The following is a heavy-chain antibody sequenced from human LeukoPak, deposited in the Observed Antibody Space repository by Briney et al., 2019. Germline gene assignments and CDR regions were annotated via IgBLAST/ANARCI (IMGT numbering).Heavy chain of an antibody. CDR3: ARGSMGLLVDY. J-gene: IGHJ4*02. Sequence: SETLSLTCTVSGGSISSYYWSWVRQPPGKGLEWIGYIYYSGSTNYNPSLKSRVTISVDTSKNQFSLKLSSVTAADTAVYYCARGSMGLLVDYWGQGTLVTVSS. CDR2: IYYSGST. CDR1: GGSISSYY. V-gene: IGHV4-59*01. D-gene: IGHD3-10*01.